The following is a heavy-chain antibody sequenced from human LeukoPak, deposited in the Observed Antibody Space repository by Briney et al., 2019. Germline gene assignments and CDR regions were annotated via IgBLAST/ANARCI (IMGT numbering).Heavy chain of an antibody. CDR1: GGSISSNSYY. J-gene: IGHJ4*02. Sequence: SETLSLTCAVSGGSISSNSYYWGWIRQPPGKGLERIGSIYYSGSTYYNPSLKSRVTISVDTSKNPFSLKLSSVTAADTAVYYCARTRYYYNSRSYGAPYYFDYWGQGTLVTVSS. CDR3: ARTRYYYNSRSYGAPYYFDY. D-gene: IGHD3-10*01. CDR2: IYYSGST. V-gene: IGHV4-39*01.